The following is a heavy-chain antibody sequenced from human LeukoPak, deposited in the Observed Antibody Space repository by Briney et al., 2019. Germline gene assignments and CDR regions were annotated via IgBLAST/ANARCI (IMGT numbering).Heavy chain of an antibody. Sequence: AGGSLRLSCAAFGFIFTSYTMTWVRQAPGKGLEWVAAISGSGDTTSYADSVKGRFAISRDNSKNTLSLQMNSLRAEDTAVYYCAKDNGLGSFYIFDYWGQGTLVTVSS. CDR3: AKDNGLGSFYIFDY. CDR2: ISGSGDTT. D-gene: IGHD3-10*01. CDR1: GFIFTSYT. J-gene: IGHJ4*02. V-gene: IGHV3-23*01.